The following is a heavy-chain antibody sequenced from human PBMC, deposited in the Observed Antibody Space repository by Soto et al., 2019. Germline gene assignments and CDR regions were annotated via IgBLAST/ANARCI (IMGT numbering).Heavy chain of an antibody. CDR3: AGLLWFGESPFDP. V-gene: IGHV4-59*08. CDR2: IYYSGST. CDR1: GXSISSYY. J-gene: IGHJ5*02. Sequence: SETLSLTCTVSGXSISSYYWSWIRQPPGKGLEWIGYIYYSGSTNYNPSLKSRVTISVDTSKNQFSLKLSSVTAADTAVYYCAGLLWFGESPFDPWGQGTLVTVSS. D-gene: IGHD3-10*01.